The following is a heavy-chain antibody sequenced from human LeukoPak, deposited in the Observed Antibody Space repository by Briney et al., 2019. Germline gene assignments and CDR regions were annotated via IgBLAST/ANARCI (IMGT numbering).Heavy chain of an antibody. CDR3: ARGLRGTSAMDV. CDR2: IYYSGST. J-gene: IGHJ6*03. CDR1: GGSINNYY. V-gene: IGHV4-59*01. Sequence: SETLSLTCTVSGGSINNYYWNWIRQPPGKGLEWIAYIYYSGSTNYNPSLKSRVTISVDTSNNQFSLKLSSVTAADTAVYYCARGLRGTSAMDVWGKGTTVTVSS. D-gene: IGHD2-2*01.